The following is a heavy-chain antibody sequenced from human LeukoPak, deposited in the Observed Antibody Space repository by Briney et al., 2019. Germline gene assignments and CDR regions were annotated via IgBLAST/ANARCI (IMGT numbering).Heavy chain of an antibody. D-gene: IGHD3-22*01. CDR1: RFTFSFFG. J-gene: IGHJ4*02. CDR3: RAATRYLDYYYDY. CDR2: ISSDGTNK. Sequence: QSGGSLRLSCAACRFTFSFFGMHWVRQAPGKGLEWIAVISSDGTNKYYADSVRGRFTISRDNYKDTLYLQMSSLRIEDTAIYYCRAATRYLDYYYDYWGQGTLVTVSS. V-gene: IGHV3-30*03.